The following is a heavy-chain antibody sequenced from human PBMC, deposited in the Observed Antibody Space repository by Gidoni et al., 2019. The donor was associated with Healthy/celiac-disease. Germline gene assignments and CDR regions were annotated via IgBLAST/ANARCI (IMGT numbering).Heavy chain of an antibody. J-gene: IGHJ6*02. CDR1: GYTFTGYY. CDR2: INPNSGGT. CDR3: ARDDCSGGSCFGDYYYGMDV. Sequence: QVQLVKSGAEVKKPGASEKVSCKAAGYTFTGYYMHWVRQAPGQGLEWMGRINPNSGGTNYAQKFQGRVTMTRDTSISTAYMALSRLRSDDTAVYYCARDDCSGGSCFGDYYYGMDVWGQGTTVTVSS. D-gene: IGHD2-15*01. V-gene: IGHV1-2*06.